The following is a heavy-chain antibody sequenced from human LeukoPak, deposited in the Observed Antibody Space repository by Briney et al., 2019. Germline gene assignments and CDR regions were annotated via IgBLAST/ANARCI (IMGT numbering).Heavy chain of an antibody. J-gene: IGHJ4*02. CDR1: GFTFSSYS. CDR2: ISSSSSYI. Sequence: GGSLRLSCAASGFTFSSYSMNWVRQAPGKGLEWVSSISSSSSYIYYADSAKGRFTISRDNAKNSLYLQMNSLRAEDTAVYYCARYGDSSGWEADYWGQGTLVTVSS. D-gene: IGHD6-19*01. V-gene: IGHV3-21*01. CDR3: ARYGDSSGWEADY.